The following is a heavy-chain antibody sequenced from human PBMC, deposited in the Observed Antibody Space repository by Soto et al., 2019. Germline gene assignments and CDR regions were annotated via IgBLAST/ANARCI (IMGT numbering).Heavy chain of an antibody. V-gene: IGHV1-18*01. CDR2: ISAYNGNT. CDR3: ARQNYYSGMDV. J-gene: IGHJ6*02. Sequence: GASVKVSFKASGYTFTSYFITWVRQAPGQGLEWMGWISAYNGNTNYAQMLQGRVTMTTDTSTATAYMEMRSLRSDDTAAYYCARQNYYSGMDVWGQGTTVTVSS. CDR1: GYTFTSYF.